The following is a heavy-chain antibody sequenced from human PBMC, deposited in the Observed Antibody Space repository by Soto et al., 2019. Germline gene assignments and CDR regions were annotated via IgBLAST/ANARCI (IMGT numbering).Heavy chain of an antibody. D-gene: IGHD2-21*02. CDR3: ARGPIYCGGDCYAFDY. CDR1: GYTFTSYA. Sequence: ASVKVSCKASGYTFTSYAMHWVRQAPGQRLEWMGWINAGNGNTKYSQKFQGRVTITRDTSTSTAYMELRSLRSEDTAVYYCARGPIYCGGDCYAFDYWGQGTLVTVSS. J-gene: IGHJ4*02. CDR2: INAGNGNT. V-gene: IGHV1-3*01.